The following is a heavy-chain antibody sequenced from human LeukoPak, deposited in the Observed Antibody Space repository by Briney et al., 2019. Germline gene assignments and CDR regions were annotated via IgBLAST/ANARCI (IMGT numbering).Heavy chain of an antibody. V-gene: IGHV4-59*01. D-gene: IGHD5-24*01. J-gene: IGHJ4*02. CDR1: GGSISSYY. Sequence: SETLSLTCTVSGGSISSYYWSWIRQPPGKGLEWIGYIYYSGSTNYNPSLKSRVTISVDTSKNQFSLKLSSVTAAGTAVYYCARIRITGYNKYYFDYWGQGTLVTVSS. CDR3: ARIRITGYNKYYFDY. CDR2: IYYSGST.